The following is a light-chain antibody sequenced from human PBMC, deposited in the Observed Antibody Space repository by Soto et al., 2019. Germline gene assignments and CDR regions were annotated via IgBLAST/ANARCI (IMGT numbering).Light chain of an antibody. CDR1: SSDVGAYNF. J-gene: IGLJ1*01. CDR3: SSFTRSSTYV. CDR2: EVN. Sequence: QSVRTQPASVSGSPGQSITISCTGTSSDVGAYNFVSWYQQYPGKAPKVMIYEVNNRPSGVSNRFSGSKSGNTASLTISGLQAEDEADYYCSSFTRSSTYVFGSGTKVTVL. V-gene: IGLV2-14*01.